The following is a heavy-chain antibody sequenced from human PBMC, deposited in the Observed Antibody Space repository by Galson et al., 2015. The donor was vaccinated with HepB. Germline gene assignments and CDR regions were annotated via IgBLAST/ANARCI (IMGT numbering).Heavy chain of an antibody. J-gene: IGHJ4*02. V-gene: IGHV3-15*01. CDR3: TTGRVRGYYDSSGYYYSFDY. D-gene: IGHD3-22*01. Sequence: SLRLSCAASGFTFSNAWMSWVRQAPGKGLEWVGRIKSKTDGGTTDYAAPVKGRFTISRDDSKNTLYLQMNSLKTEDTAVYYCTTGRVRGYYDSSGYYYSFDYWGQGALVTVSS. CDR1: GFTFSNAW. CDR2: IKSKTDGGTT.